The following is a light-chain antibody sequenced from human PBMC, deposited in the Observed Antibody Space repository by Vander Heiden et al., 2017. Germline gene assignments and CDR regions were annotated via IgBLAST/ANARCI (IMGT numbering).Light chain of an antibody. J-gene: IGKJ1*01. CDR1: QSVSSN. V-gene: IGKV3-15*01. CDR3: QQYNNWPPWT. CDR2: GAS. Sequence: IVMTQSPATLSVSPGDRATLSCRASQSVSSNLAWYQQKSGQAPRRLICGASTRATGIPARLSGSGSGTEFTLTISSLQSEDVAVYYCQQYNNWPPWTFGQGTKVEIK.